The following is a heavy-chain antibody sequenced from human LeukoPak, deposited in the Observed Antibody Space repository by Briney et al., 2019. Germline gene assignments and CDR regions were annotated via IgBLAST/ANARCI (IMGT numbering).Heavy chain of an antibody. D-gene: IGHD3-9*01. J-gene: IGHJ6*02. CDR3: AGDILTGRHYYYYGMDV. Sequence: PGRSLRLSCAAYGFTFSSYAMHWVRQAPGKGLEWVAVISYDGSNKYYADSVKGRFTISRDNSKNTLYLQMNSLRAEDTAVYYCAGDILTGRHYYYYGMDVWGQGTTVTVSS. CDR2: ISYDGSNK. V-gene: IGHV3-30-3*01. CDR1: GFTFSSYA.